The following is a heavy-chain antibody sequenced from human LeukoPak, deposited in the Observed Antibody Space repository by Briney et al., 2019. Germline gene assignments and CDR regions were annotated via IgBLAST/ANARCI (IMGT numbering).Heavy chain of an antibody. J-gene: IGHJ4*02. CDR1: GGSISSSRYY. Sequence: SETLSLTCTVSGGSISSSRYYSGWIRQPPGKGLEWIGSIYYSGSTHYYPSLKSRVTISVDTSKNQFSLKLSSVTAADTAVYYCARRYYGSSSFDYWGQGTLVTVSS. D-gene: IGHD3-10*01. V-gene: IGHV4-39*01. CDR2: IYYSGST. CDR3: ARRYYGSSSFDY.